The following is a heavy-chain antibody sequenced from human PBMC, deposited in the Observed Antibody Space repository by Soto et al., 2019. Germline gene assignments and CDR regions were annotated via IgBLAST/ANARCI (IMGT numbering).Heavy chain of an antibody. CDR3: ARTIAAAGGRRYFDL. V-gene: IGHV3-11*05. J-gene: IGHJ2*01. Sequence: QVQLVESGGGLVKPGGSLRLSCAASGFTFSDYYMSWIRQAPGKGLEWVSYISSSSRYTNYADSVKGRFTISRDNAKNSLYLQMNSLRAEDTAVYYCARTIAAAGGRRYFDLWGRGTLVTVSS. CDR1: GFTFSDYY. CDR2: ISSSSRYT. D-gene: IGHD6-13*01.